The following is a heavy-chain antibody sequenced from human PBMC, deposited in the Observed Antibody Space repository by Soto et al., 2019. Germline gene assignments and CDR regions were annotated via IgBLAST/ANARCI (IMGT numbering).Heavy chain of an antibody. CDR3: TFDDFRSGYYS. Sequence: EVQLVESGGGLVQPGGSLRLSCAASGFRFSSNSMNWVRQAPGKGLEWLSYISDTGRNIYYADSVKGRFTISRDNAKNSPYLQMSSLRDEDTAVYYCTFDDFRSGYYSWGQGTLVTVSS. CDR2: ISDTGRNI. V-gene: IGHV3-48*02. CDR1: GFRFSSNS. J-gene: IGHJ5*02. D-gene: IGHD3-3*01.